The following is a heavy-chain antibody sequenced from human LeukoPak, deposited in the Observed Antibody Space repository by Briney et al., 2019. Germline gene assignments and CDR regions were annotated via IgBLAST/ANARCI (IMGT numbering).Heavy chain of an antibody. Sequence: GESLRLSCVVSGFTLSSHGMHWVRQAPGKGLEWVAVISYDGGKKSYADSVKGRFTISRDNSKNTLYLQMDSLRVEDTAVYYCARDRAWDYLDSWDQGPLVTVSS. CDR1: GFTLSSHG. CDR2: ISYDGGKK. D-gene: IGHD1-26*01. J-gene: IGHJ4*02. V-gene: IGHV3-30*03. CDR3: ARDRAWDYLDS.